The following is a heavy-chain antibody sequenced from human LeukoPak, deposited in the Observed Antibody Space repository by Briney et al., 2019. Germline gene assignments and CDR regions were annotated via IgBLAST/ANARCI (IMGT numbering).Heavy chain of an antibody. D-gene: IGHD6-13*01. CDR3: ARAAYSSPYYYYGMDV. V-gene: IGHV1-69*13. CDR1: GGTFSSYA. J-gene: IGHJ6*02. CDR2: IIPIFGTA. Sequence: GASVKVSCKASGGTFSSYAISWVRQAPGQGLEWMGGIIPIFGTANYAQKFQGRVTITADESTSTAYMELSSLRSEDTAVYYCARAAYSSPYYYYGMDVWAKGPRSPSP.